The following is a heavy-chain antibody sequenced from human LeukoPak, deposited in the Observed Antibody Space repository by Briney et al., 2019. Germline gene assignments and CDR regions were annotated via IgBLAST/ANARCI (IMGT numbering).Heavy chain of an antibody. CDR1: GASITNDDYY. CDR3: ARRAPFSNWFDP. D-gene: IGHD2-2*01. Sequence: NPSQTLSLTCTVSGASITNDDYYWSWIRQHPGKGLEWIGYIYFSGRTYYNPTLKRRASVSVDTSKSQFSLRLTSVTAADTAVYYCARRAPFSNWFDPWGQGTLVIVSS. V-gene: IGHV4-31*03. CDR2: IYFSGRT. J-gene: IGHJ5*02.